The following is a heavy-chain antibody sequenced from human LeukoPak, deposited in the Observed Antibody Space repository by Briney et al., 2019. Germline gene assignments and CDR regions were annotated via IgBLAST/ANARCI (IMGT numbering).Heavy chain of an antibody. CDR1: GFTFSSYS. J-gene: IGHJ6*02. Sequence: GSLRLSCAASGFTFSSYSMNWIRQPPGKGLEWIGEINHSGSTNYNPSLKSRVTISVDTSKNQFSLKLSSVTAADTAVYYCARVRGGYCTDGVCRTSYYYYYYGMDVWGQGTTVTVSS. CDR3: ARVRGGYCTDGVCRTSYYYYYYGMDV. V-gene: IGHV4-34*01. D-gene: IGHD2-8*01. CDR2: INHSGST.